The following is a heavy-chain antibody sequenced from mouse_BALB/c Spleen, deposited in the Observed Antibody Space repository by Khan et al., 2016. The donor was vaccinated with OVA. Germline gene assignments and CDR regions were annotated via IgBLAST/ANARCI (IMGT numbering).Heavy chain of an antibody. V-gene: IGHV3-2*02. CDR2: ISYGGST. D-gene: IGHD1-1*01. J-gene: IGHJ4*01. CDR3: ARKNYYGYAMDY. Sequence: EVQLQESGPGLVKPSQSLSLTCTVTGYSITSDYAWDWLRQFPGNKLEWMSYISYGGSTSYNPSLKSRISITRDTSKNQFFLQLNSVTTEDTATYYCARKNYYGYAMDYWGQGTTVTVSS. CDR1: GYSITSDYA.